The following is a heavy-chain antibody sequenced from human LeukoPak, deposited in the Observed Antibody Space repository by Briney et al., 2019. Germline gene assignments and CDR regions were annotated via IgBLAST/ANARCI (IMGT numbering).Heavy chain of an antibody. Sequence: GSSVKVSCKASGGTFSSYAISWVRQAPGQGLEWMGGIIPIFGTANYAQKFQGRVTITADESTSTAYMELSSLRSEDTAVYYCARAEWISSAYVWGSYLYGMDVWGKGTTVTVSS. CDR1: GGTFSSYA. J-gene: IGHJ6*04. D-gene: IGHD3-16*02. V-gene: IGHV1-69*01. CDR2: IIPIFGTA. CDR3: ARAEWISSAYVWGSYLYGMDV.